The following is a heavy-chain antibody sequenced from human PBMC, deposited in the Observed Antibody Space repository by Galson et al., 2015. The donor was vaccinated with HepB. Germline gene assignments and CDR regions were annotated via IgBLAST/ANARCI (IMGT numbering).Heavy chain of an antibody. D-gene: IGHD5-18*01. CDR2: IWYDGSNK. Sequence: SLRLSCAASGFSFSSFAMHWVRQAPGKGLEWVAIIWYDGSNKYYADSVKGRFTISRDNSKNTLYLQMNSLRDEDTAIYYCAKDLAGYMNKVRARGGADYWGQGTLVTVSS. CDR1: GFSFSSFA. J-gene: IGHJ4*02. V-gene: IGHV3-30*02. CDR3: AKDLAGYMNKVRARGGADY.